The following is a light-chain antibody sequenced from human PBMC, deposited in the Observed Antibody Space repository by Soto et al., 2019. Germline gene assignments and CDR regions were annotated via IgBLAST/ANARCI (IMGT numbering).Light chain of an antibody. CDR3: QQLNSFPLT. CDR2: AAS. V-gene: IGKV1-9*01. CDR1: QGIDTY. J-gene: IGKJ4*01. Sequence: IPLTQSPSSLSSSVGDRVTITCRASQGIDTYLAWYQLKPGKAPKLLIYAASTLQSGVPSRFSGSGSGTDFTLTISSLQPEDFATYYCQQLNSFPLTFGGGTKVEIK.